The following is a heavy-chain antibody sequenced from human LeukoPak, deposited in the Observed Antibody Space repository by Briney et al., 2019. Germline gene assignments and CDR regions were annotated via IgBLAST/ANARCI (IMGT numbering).Heavy chain of an antibody. CDR1: GFTFSSYS. Sequence: GGSLRLSCAASGFTFSSYSMNWVRQAPGKGLEWVANIEYDGSEKYYVDSVEGRFTISRDNAKNSLYLQMNSLRAEDTAVYYCTRDERWGQGTMVTVSS. V-gene: IGHV3-7*01. J-gene: IGHJ3*01. CDR2: IEYDGSEK. D-gene: IGHD5-24*01. CDR3: TRDER.